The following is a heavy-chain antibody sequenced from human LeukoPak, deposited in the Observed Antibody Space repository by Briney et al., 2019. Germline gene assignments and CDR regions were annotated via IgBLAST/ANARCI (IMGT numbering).Heavy chain of an antibody. Sequence: GASVKVSCKASGYTFTSYDLNWVRQATGQGLEWMGWMNPNSGNTGYAQKFQGRVIMTRDTSISTAYMELSSLRSEDTAVYYCARGWFGTDAFDIWGQGTMLTVSS. CDR1: GYTFTSYD. CDR3: ARGWFGTDAFDI. CDR2: MNPNSGNT. V-gene: IGHV1-8*01. D-gene: IGHD3-10*01. J-gene: IGHJ3*02.